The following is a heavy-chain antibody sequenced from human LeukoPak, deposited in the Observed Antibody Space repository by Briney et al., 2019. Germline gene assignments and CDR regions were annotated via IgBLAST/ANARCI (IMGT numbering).Heavy chain of an antibody. D-gene: IGHD1-1*01. CDR3: ARRTTGTTGPYYFDS. V-gene: IGHV1-2*02. Sequence: ASVKVSCKASGYTFTGYYMHWVRQAPGQGLEWMGWINPNSGGTNYAQKFQGRVTMTRDTAISTAYMELSRLRSDDTAVYYCARRTTGTTGPYYFDSWGKGTLVPVSS. CDR1: GYTFTGYY. J-gene: IGHJ4*02. CDR2: INPNSGGT.